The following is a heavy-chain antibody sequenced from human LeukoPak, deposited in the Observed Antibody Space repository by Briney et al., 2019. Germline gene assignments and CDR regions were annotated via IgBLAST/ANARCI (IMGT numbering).Heavy chain of an antibody. Sequence: GGSLRLSCAASGFIASNKYMSWVRQAPGKGLEWVSTIRSDGTTDYADSVKGRFTISRDDSKNTVYLQMDSPRVEDTAVYSCARRRGGYGEGELDYWGQGTLVTVSS. CDR3: ARRRGGYGEGELDY. D-gene: IGHD4-17*01. CDR2: IRSDGTT. J-gene: IGHJ4*02. V-gene: IGHV3-66*04. CDR1: GFIASNKY.